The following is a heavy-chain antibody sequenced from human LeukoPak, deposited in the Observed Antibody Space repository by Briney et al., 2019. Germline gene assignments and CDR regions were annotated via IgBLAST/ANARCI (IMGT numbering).Heavy chain of an antibody. CDR3: ARGRYTSTNWFDP. CDR1: GFTFSSYA. Sequence: GGSLRLSCAASGFTFSSYAMSWVRQAPRKGLEWVSAISGSGDSTLDADSVKGRFTISRDNSKNTLYLQMNSLRTEDTAVYYCARGRYTSTNWFDPWGQGTLVTVSS. CDR2: ISGSGDST. V-gene: IGHV3-23*01. D-gene: IGHD1-26*01. J-gene: IGHJ5*02.